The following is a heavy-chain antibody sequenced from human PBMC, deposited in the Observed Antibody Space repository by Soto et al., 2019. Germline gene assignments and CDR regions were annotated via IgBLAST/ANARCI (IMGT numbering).Heavy chain of an antibody. CDR3: ARDRRPRQYCGLGV. J-gene: IGHJ6*02. CDR1: GFTFSDYY. CDR2: ISNSGTTI. Sequence: QVQVVESGGDLVKPGGSLRLSCAASGFTFSDYYMSWVRQAPGKGLEWVSYISNSGTTIYYADSVQGQFTISRDKAKNSLYLQMNSLRAEDTAVYYCARDRRPRQYCGLGVWGQGTTVTVSS. V-gene: IGHV3-11*01. D-gene: IGHD6-25*01.